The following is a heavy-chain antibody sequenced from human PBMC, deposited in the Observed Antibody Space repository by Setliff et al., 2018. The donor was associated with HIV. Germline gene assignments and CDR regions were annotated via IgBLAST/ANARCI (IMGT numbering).Heavy chain of an antibody. J-gene: IGHJ3*02. D-gene: IGHD3-10*02. Sequence: GGSLRLSCAASGFTFSTYAMGWVRQAPGKGLEWVSTVGAVGGPTHYAESVKGRFTISKDNSKNALYLQMSSLRDEDTAVYYCAEVFVFGIDAFDIWGQGTVVTVSS. CDR3: AEVFVFGIDAFDI. CDR1: GFTFSTYA. V-gene: IGHV3-23*01. CDR2: VGAVGGPT.